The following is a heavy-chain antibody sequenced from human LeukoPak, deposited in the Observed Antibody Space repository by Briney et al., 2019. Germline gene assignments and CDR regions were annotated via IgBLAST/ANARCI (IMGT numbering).Heavy chain of an antibody. CDR3: AKPTRGYCSSTSCPMGGNYFDY. CDR2: IRYDGSNK. Sequence: SGGSLRLSCAASGFTFSSYGMHWVRQAPGKGLEWVAFIRYDGSNKYYADSVKGRFTISRDNSKNTLYLQMNSLRAEDTAVYYCAKPTRGYCSSTSCPMGGNYFDYWGQGTLVTVSS. V-gene: IGHV3-30*02. J-gene: IGHJ4*02. D-gene: IGHD2-2*01. CDR1: GFTFSSYG.